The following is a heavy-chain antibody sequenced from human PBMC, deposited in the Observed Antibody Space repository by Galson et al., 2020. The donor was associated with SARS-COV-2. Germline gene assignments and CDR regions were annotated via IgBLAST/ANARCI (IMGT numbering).Heavy chain of an antibody. V-gene: IGHV2-5*01. CDR1: GFSLTASRLG. CDR2: THSPDDK. D-gene: IGHD3-22*01. J-gene: IGHJ4*02. Sequence: SGPPRDSPLQPLTPPCTSTGFSLTASRLGVGWIRSPPVIALELPPPTHSPDDKRSSPPLKSRLTITKDTSKNQVVLTMTSMDPVDTATYYCAHKSGHDSRAVFVHYWGQGTLVTVSS. CDR3: AHKSGHDSRAVFVHY.